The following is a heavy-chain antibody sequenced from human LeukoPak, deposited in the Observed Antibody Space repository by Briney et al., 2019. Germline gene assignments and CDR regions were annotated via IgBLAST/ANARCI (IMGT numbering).Heavy chain of an antibody. V-gene: IGHV1-2*02. CDR1: GYTFTGYY. CDR3: ARRYCTNGVCYTHFQH. D-gene: IGHD2-8*01. Sequence: ASVKVSCKASGYTFTGYYMHWVRQAPGQGLEWMGWINPNSGGTNYAQKFQGRVTMTRDTSISTAYMELSRLRSDDTAVYYCARRYCTNGVCYTHFQHWGQGTLVTVSS. CDR2: INPNSGGT. J-gene: IGHJ1*01.